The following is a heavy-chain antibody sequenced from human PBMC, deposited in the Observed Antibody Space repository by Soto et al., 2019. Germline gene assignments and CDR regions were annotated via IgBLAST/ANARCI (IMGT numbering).Heavy chain of an antibody. J-gene: IGHJ4*02. CDR1: GYTFTGHY. D-gene: IGHD2-2*02. CDR3: AGGTAILGYCISPNCYTPFDY. Sequence: ASVKVSCKASGYTFTGHYMYWVRQAPGQGLEWMGWINPNSGDTNYAQKFQGRVTMTRDTSISTAYTELSRLTSDDTAVYYCAGGTAILGYCISPNCYTPFDYWGQGTLFAVSS. V-gene: IGHV1-2*02. CDR2: INPNSGDT.